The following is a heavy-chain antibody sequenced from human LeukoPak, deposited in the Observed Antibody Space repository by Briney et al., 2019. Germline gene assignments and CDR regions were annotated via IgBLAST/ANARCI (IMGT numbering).Heavy chain of an antibody. V-gene: IGHV4-61*02. CDR1: GGSISSGSYY. D-gene: IGHD3-10*01. Sequence: PSQTLSLTCTVSGGSISSGSYYWSWIRQPAGKGLEWIGRIYTSGSTNYNPSLKSRVTISVDTSKNQFSLKLSSVTAADTAVYYCARVGYYYGSGSTHFNWFDPWGQGTLVTVSS. CDR2: IYTSGST. J-gene: IGHJ5*02. CDR3: ARVGYYYGSGSTHFNWFDP.